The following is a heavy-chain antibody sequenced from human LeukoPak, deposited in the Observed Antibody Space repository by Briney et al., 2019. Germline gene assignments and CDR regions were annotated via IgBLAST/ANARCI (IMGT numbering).Heavy chain of an antibody. CDR1: GFTFSSYS. Sequence: GGSLRLPCVASGFTFSSYSMNWVRQSPGKGLEWVSYISSSSNTIYYADSVKGRFTISRDNANNSLYLQMNSLRAEDTAVYYCARDGFDFWSGYPTTVDYWGQGTLVTVSS. V-gene: IGHV3-48*01. CDR3: ARDGFDFWSGYPTTVDY. J-gene: IGHJ4*02. D-gene: IGHD3-3*01. CDR2: ISSSSNTI.